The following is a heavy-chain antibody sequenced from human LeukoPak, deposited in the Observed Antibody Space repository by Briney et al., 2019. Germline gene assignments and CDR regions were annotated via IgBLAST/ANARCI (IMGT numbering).Heavy chain of an antibody. V-gene: IGHV3-48*01. CDR2: ISSSSSTI. D-gene: IGHD3-22*01. J-gene: IGHJ4*02. CDR3: ARGSTYYDSSGQVPFDY. Sequence: GGSLRLSCAASGFTFSTYSMNRVRQAPGKGLEWVSYISSSSSTIYYADSVKGRFTISRDNAKNSLYLRMNSLRAEDTAVYYCARGSTYYDSSGQVPFDYWGQGTLVTVSS. CDR1: GFTFSTYS.